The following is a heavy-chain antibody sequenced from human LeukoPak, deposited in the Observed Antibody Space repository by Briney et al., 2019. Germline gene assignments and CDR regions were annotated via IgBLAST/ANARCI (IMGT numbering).Heavy chain of an antibody. Sequence: PSETLSLTCAVYGGSFSGYYWSWIRQPPGKGLEWIREINHSGSPNYNPSLKSRVTISIDTSKNQFSLKLSPVTAADTAVYYCARDLSDYYGSGSYRPIDAFDIWGQGTMVTVSS. CDR3: ARDLSDYYGSGSYRPIDAFDI. CDR2: INHSGSP. V-gene: IGHV4-34*01. CDR1: GGSFSGYY. D-gene: IGHD3-10*01. J-gene: IGHJ3*02.